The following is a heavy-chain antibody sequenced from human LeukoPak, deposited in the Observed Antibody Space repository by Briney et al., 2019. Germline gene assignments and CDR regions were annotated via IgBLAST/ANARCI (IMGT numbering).Heavy chain of an antibody. CDR1: GGPFSGYY. Sequence: SETLSLTCAVYGGPFSGYYWSWIRQPPGKGLEWIGEINHSGSTNYNPSLKSRVTISVDTSKNQFSLKLSSVTAADTAVYYCARERRSYYYGSGSPSYDAFDIWGQGTMVTVSS. V-gene: IGHV4-34*01. D-gene: IGHD3-10*01. J-gene: IGHJ3*02. CDR3: ARERRSYYYGSGSPSYDAFDI. CDR2: INHSGST.